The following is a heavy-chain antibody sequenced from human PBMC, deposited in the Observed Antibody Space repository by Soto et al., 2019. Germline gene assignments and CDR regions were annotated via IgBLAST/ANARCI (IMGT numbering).Heavy chain of an antibody. J-gene: IGHJ4*02. CDR3: AKDMGPYDYGDYSPFDY. CDR1: RFTLDHYA. CDR2: IIGNSGSI. Sequence: PGGSLRLSCAASRFTLDHYAMHWGRQAPGKGLEWGSGIIGNSGSIGWAEAVKGRFSISRDNAKNSLYLQMTSLSAEDTALYYCAKDMGPYDYGDYSPFDYWGQGTLVTVSS. V-gene: IGHV3-9*01. D-gene: IGHD4-17*01.